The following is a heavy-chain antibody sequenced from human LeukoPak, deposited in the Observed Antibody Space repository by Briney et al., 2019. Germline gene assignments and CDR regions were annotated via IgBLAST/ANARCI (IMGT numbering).Heavy chain of an antibody. Sequence: GASVKVSCKASGFTFTSHDYNWVRQATGQGLEWMGWMNPNSGNTGYAQKLQGRVTMTRDTSITTVYMELSSLTSEDTAVYYCARVCTRIAVAGTGLYYYYGMDVWGQGTTVTVSS. V-gene: IGHV1-8*01. CDR3: ARVCTRIAVAGTGLYYYYGMDV. CDR1: GFTFTSHD. D-gene: IGHD6-19*01. CDR2: MNPNSGNT. J-gene: IGHJ6*02.